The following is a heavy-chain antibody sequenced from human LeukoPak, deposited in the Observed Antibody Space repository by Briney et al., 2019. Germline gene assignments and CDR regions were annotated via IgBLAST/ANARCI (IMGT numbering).Heavy chain of an antibody. J-gene: IGHJ4*02. CDR2: ISGSGGST. D-gene: IGHD1-26*01. V-gene: IGHV3-23*01. CDR3: AKGVDRYSGSYGAFDY. Sequence: GGSLRLSCAASGFTFSSYAMSWVRQAPGKGLEWVSAISGSGGSTYYADSVKGRFTISRDNSKNTLYLQMNSLRAEDTAVYYCAKGVDRYSGSYGAFDYWGQGTLVTVSS. CDR1: GFTFSSYA.